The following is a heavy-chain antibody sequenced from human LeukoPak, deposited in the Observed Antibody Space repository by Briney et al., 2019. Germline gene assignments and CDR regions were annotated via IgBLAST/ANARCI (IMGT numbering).Heavy chain of an antibody. CDR3: ARDRYYYDSSGYYYRHFDY. CDR2: ISGSGGST. CDR1: GFTFSSYA. Sequence: PGGSLRLSCAASGFTFSSYAMSWARQAPGKGLEWVSGISGSGGSTYYADSVKGRFTISRDNAKNSLYLQMNSLRAEDTAVYYCARDRYYYDSSGYYYRHFDYWGQGTLVTVSS. J-gene: IGHJ4*02. V-gene: IGHV3-23*01. D-gene: IGHD3-22*01.